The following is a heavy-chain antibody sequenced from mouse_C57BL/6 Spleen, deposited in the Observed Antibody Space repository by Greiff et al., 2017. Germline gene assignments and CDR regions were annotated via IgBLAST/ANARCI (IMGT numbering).Heavy chain of an antibody. J-gene: IGHJ3*01. V-gene: IGHV1-55*01. D-gene: IGHD1-1*01. CDR3: ARQDYYGSSGFAY. CDR1: GYTFTSYW. Sequence: QVQLQQPGAELVKPGASVKMSCKASGYTFTSYWITWVKQRPGQGLEWIGDIYPGSGSTNYNEKFKSKATLTVDTSSSTAYMQLSSLTSEDSAVYYCARQDYYGSSGFAYWGQVTLVTVSA. CDR2: IYPGSGST.